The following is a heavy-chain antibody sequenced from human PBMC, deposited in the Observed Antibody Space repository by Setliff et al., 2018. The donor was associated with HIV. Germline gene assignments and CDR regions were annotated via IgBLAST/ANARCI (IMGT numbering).Heavy chain of an antibody. CDR1: GGSVSSGSYY. V-gene: IGHV4-61*01. CDR3: ARYSPRGYTLTGPY. Sequence: SETLSLTCTVSGGSVSSGSYYWSWIRQPPGKGLEWIGYIYYSGSTKHNPSPKSRVTISLDTSENQFSLKLTSVTAADTAVYYCARYSPRGYTLTGPYWGQGTLVTVSS. J-gene: IGHJ4*02. D-gene: IGHD6-25*01. CDR2: IYYSGST.